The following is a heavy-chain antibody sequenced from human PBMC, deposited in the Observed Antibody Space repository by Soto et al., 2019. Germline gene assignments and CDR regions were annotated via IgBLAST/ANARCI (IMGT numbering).Heavy chain of an antibody. V-gene: IGHV3-7*02. CDR2: IKKDGSEE. CDR1: GFTFSRHW. Sequence: GGSLRLSCAGSGFTFSRHWMTWVRQAPGKGLEWVANIKKDGSEEYYVDSVKGRFTISRDNAKSSLFLQMNSLRAEDTAVYYCANIGGSGIYYNGYWGQGTLVTVSS. J-gene: IGHJ4*02. D-gene: IGHD3-10*01. CDR3: ANIGGSGIYYNGY.